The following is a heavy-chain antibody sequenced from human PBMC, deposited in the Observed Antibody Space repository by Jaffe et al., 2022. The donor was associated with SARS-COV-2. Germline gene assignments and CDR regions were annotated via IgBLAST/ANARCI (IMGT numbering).Heavy chain of an antibody. CDR3: AHRPPGVAAAAEFDY. J-gene: IGHJ4*02. CDR2: IYWNDDK. V-gene: IGHV2-5*01. Sequence: QITLKESGPTLVKPTQTLTLTCTFSGFSLSTSGVGVGWIRQPPGKALEWLALIYWNDDKRYSPSLKSRLTITKDTSKNQVVLTMTNMDPVDTATYYCAHRPPGVAAAAEFDYWGQGTLVTVSS. CDR1: GFSLSTSGVG. D-gene: IGHD6-13*01.